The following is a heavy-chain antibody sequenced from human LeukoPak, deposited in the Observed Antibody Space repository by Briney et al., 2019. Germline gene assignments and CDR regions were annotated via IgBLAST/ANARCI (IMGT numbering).Heavy chain of an antibody. CDR3: ARESLSRYFDY. J-gene: IGHJ4*02. CDR1: GFTFSSYA. V-gene: IGHV3-30*04. Sequence: GRSLRLSCAASGFTFSSYAMHWVRQAPGKGLEWVAVISYDGSNKYYADSVKGRFTIYRDNSKNTLYLQMNSLRAEDTAVYYCARESLSRYFDYWGQGTLVSVSS. CDR2: ISYDGSNK. D-gene: IGHD1-26*01.